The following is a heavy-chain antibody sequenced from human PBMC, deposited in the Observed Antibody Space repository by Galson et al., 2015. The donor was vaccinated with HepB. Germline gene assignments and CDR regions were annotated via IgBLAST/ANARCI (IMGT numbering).Heavy chain of an antibody. J-gene: IGHJ4*02. CDR2: ISSSSSYT. D-gene: IGHD2-15*01. Sequence: SLRLSCAASGFTFSDYYMSWIRQAPGKGLEWVSYISSSSSYTNYADSVKGRFTISRDNAKNSLYLQMNSLRAEDTAVYYCARVYCSGGSCYPEYYFDYWGQGTLVTVSS. CDR1: GFTFSDYY. CDR3: ARVYCSGGSCYPEYYFDY. V-gene: IGHV3-11*06.